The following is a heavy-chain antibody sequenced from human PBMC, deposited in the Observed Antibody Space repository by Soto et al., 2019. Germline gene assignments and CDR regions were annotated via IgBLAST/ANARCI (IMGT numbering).Heavy chain of an antibody. CDR1: GFTFSSYG. D-gene: IGHD6-19*01. J-gene: IGHJ4*02. V-gene: IGHV3-33*01. Sequence: QVQLVESGGGVVQPGRSLRLSCAASGFTFSSYGMHWVRQAPGKGLEWVAVIWYDGRNKYYADSVKGRFTISRDNSKNTLYLQMNSLRAEDTAVYYCARWGIYYYSSGWGGHPFDYWGQGTLVTVSS. CDR2: IWYDGRNK. CDR3: ARWGIYYYSSGWGGHPFDY.